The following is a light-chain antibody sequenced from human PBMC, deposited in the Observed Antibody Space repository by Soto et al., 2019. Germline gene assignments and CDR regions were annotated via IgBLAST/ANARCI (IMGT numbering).Light chain of an antibody. Sequence: DIVMTQSPLSLPVTPGEPASISCRSSQSLLHSNGYNYLDWYLQKPGQSPQLLIYLGSNRASGVPDRVSGSGSRTDFTLRISRVEAEDVGVYYCMQALQTPYTFGQGTKLEIK. CDR1: QSLLHSNGYNY. CDR3: MQALQTPYT. CDR2: LGS. J-gene: IGKJ2*01. V-gene: IGKV2-28*01.